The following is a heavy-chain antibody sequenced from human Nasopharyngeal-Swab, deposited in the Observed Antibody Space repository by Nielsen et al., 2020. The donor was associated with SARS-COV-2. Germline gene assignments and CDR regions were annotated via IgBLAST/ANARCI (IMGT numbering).Heavy chain of an antibody. CDR3: ARGSSPPIFYYYMDV. V-gene: IGHV6-1*01. J-gene: IGHJ6*03. CDR2: TYYRSKWYN. CDR1: GDKVSNINAV. Sequence: SETLSLTCAISGDKVSNINAVWTWIRQSPSRGLEWLGRTYYRSKWYNHYAISVEGRITISSDTSKNQFSLHLNSVTPEDTAVYYCARGSSPPIFYYYMDVWGKGTMVTVSS.